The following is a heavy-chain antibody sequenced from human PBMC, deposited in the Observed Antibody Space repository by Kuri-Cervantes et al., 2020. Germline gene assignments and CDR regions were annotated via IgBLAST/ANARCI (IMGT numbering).Heavy chain of an antibody. V-gene: IGHV3-23*01. D-gene: IGHD3-10*01. CDR3: ARANLWFGELDAFDI. CDR2: ISDSGGST. Sequence: GESLKISCAASGLTFSSYAMSWVRQAPGKGLEWVSVISDSGGSTYYADSVKGRFTISRDNSKNTLYLQMNSLRAEDTAVYYCARANLWFGELDAFDIWGQGTMVTVSS. CDR1: GLTFSSYA. J-gene: IGHJ3*02.